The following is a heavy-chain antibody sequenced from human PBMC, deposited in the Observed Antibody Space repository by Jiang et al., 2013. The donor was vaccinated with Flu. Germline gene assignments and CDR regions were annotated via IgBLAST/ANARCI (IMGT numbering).Heavy chain of an antibody. Sequence: GAEVKKPGASVKVSCKASGYTFSSYIIHWVRQAPGQRLEWMGWISAGNGHTEYSDKLQGRLTLTRDTSANTVYMELRSLGSEDTAVYYCTRETSIDGDYWGQGSLVTVSS. CDR2: ISAGNGHT. CDR1: GYTFSSYI. CDR3: TRETSIDGDY. V-gene: IGHV1-3*01. J-gene: IGHJ4*02. D-gene: IGHD5-24*01.